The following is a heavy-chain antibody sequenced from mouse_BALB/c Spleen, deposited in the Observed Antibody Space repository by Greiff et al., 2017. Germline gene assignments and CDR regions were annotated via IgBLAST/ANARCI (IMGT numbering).Heavy chain of an antibody. CDR2: IWAGGST. CDR1: GFSLTSYG. V-gene: IGHV2-9*02. D-gene: IGHD1-2*01. Sequence: QVQLQQSGPGLVAPSQSLSITCTASGFSLTSYGVHWVRQPPGKGLEWLGVIWAGGSTNYNSALMSRLSISKDNSRSQVFLKMNSLQTDDTAMYYCARGAGYVNPWFAYWGQGTLVTVSA. J-gene: IGHJ3*01. CDR3: ARGAGYVNPWFAY.